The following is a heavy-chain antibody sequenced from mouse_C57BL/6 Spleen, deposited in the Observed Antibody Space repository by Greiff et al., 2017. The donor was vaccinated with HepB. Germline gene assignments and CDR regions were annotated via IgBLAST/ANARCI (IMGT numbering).Heavy chain of an antibody. CDR3: ARGGSKGGYYFDY. V-gene: IGHV1-81*01. J-gene: IGHJ2*01. CDR1: GYTFTSYG. Sequence: VQLVESGAELARPGASVKLSCKASGYTFTSYGISWVKQRTGQGLEWIGEIYPRSGNTYYNEKFKGKATLTADKSSSTAYMELRSLTSEDSAVYFCARGGSKGGYYFDYWGQGTTLTVSS. CDR2: IYPRSGNT. D-gene: IGHD1-1*01.